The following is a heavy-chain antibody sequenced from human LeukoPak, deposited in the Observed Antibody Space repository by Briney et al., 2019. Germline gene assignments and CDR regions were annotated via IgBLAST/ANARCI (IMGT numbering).Heavy chain of an antibody. CDR3: ARVALLWFGESPHDY. CDR1: GFTFSSYW. D-gene: IGHD3-10*01. V-gene: IGHV3-7*01. CDR2: IKQDGSEK. J-gene: IGHJ4*02. Sequence: PGGSLRLSCAASGFTFSSYWMSWVRQAPGKGLEWVANIKQDGSEKYYVDSVKGRFTISRDNAKNSLYLQMNSLRAEDTAVYYCARVALLWFGESPHDYWGQGTLVTVSS.